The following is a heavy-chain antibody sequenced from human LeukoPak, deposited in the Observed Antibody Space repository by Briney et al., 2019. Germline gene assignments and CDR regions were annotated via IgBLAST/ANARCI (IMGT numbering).Heavy chain of an antibody. D-gene: IGHD3-10*01. CDR3: ARGLWFGDENPPYFDY. CDR1: GGSISSYY. CDR2: IYTSGST. V-gene: IGHV4-4*07. Sequence: PSETLSLTCTVSGGSISSYYWSWIRQPAGKGLEWIGRIYTSGSTNYNPSLKSRVTMSVDTSKNQFSLKLSSVTAADTAVYYCARGLWFGDENPPYFDYWGQGTLVTVSS. J-gene: IGHJ4*02.